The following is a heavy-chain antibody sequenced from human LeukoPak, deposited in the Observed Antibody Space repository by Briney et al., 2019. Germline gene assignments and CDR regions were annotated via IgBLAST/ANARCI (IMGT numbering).Heavy chain of an antibody. CDR3: ARVRVAARYFDY. V-gene: IGHV4-38-2*02. CDR2: IYHGGAT. Sequence: ASETLSLTCTVSGYSISSGYYWGWIRQPPGKGLEWIGSIYHGGATYYNPSLQSRVTISVDTSKNQFSLKLSSVTAADTAVYYCARVRVAARYFDYWGQGTLVTVSS. J-gene: IGHJ4*02. CDR1: GYSISSGYY. D-gene: IGHD6-6*01.